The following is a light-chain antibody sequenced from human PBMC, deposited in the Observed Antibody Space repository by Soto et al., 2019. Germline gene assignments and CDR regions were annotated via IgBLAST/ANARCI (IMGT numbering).Light chain of an antibody. CDR1: QSVSYD. CDR3: QQRSNWPWGT. CDR2: DAS. Sequence: EIVLTQSPATLSLSPGERATRSCRASQSVSYDLAWYQQKPGQAPRLLIYDASNRATGIPARFSGSGSGTDFTLTISSLEPEDFAVYYCQQRSNWPWGTFGQGTKLQIK. V-gene: IGKV3-11*01. J-gene: IGKJ2*01.